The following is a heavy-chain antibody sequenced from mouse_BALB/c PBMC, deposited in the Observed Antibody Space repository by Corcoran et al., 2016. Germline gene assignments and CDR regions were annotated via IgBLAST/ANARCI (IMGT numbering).Heavy chain of an antibody. J-gene: IGHJ2*01. CDR3: ARWDGNYVSVYVDY. D-gene: IGHD2-1*01. V-gene: IGHV1-76*01. CDR1: GYIFTSYW. Sequence: QVQLKQSGAELVRTGASVKLSCKTSGYIFTSYWIHWVKQRFGQGLEWIARIYPGTGSTYYNEKFKGKATLTADKSSITAYMQRSSLKAAVSAVDCGARWDGNYVSVYVDYGGQGTTLTVSS. CDR2: IYPGTGST.